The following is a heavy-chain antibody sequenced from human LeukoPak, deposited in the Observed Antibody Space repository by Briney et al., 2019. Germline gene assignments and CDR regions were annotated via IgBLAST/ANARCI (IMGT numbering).Heavy chain of an antibody. CDR3: ARGTLMTYYDYVWGSYRYSYFDY. CDR1: GYTFTGYY. CDR2: INPNSGGT. V-gene: IGHV1-2*02. Sequence: ASVKVSCKASGYTFTGYYMHWVRQAPGQGLEWMGWINPNSGGTNYAQKFQGRVTMTRDTSISTAYMELSRLRSDDTAVYYCARGTLMTYYDYVWGSYRYSYFDYWGQGTLVTVSS. J-gene: IGHJ4*02. D-gene: IGHD3-16*02.